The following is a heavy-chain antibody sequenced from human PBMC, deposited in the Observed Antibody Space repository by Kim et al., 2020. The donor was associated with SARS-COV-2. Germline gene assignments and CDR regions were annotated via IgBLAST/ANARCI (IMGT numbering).Heavy chain of an antibody. Sequence: SETLSLTCAVYGGSFSGYYWSWIRQPPGKGLEWMGEIKHSGSTNYNPYLKSRVTISVDTSKNQFSLKRSAVTAADTAVYYCARGAYSGSYPNWFAPWGQGTLVTVS. CDR2: IKHSGST. CDR1: GGSFSGYY. J-gene: IGHJ5*02. V-gene: IGHV4-34*01. D-gene: IGHD3-10*01. CDR3: ARGAYSGSYPNWFAP.